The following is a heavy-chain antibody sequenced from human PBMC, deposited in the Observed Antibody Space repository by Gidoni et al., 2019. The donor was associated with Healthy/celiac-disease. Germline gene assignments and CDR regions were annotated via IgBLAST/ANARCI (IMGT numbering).Heavy chain of an antibody. CDR1: GYSFTSYW. V-gene: IGHV5-51*01. CDR3: ARLAGGCSSTSCYTGVHWFDP. CDR2: IYPGDSDT. D-gene: IGHD2-2*02. Sequence: EVQLVQSGAEVKTPGASLKISCKGSGYSFTSYWIGWVRQMPGKGLEWMGIIYPGDSDTRYSPSFQGQVTISADKSISTAYLQWSSLKASDTVMYYCARLAGGCSSTSCYTGVHWFDPWGQGTLVTVSS. J-gene: IGHJ5*02.